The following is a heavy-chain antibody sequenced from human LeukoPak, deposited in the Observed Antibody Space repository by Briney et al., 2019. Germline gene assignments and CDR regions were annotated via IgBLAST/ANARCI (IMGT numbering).Heavy chain of an antibody. J-gene: IGHJ4*02. CDR3: AIVRGVYSYGHPYYFDY. Sequence: GGSLRLSCAASGFTFSSYTMNWVRQAPGKGLEWVSSISSSSSYIYYADSLKSRFTISRDNAKNSLYLQMNSLRAEDTGVYYCAIVRGVYSYGHPYYFDYWGQGTLVTVSS. CDR2: ISSSSSYI. V-gene: IGHV3-21*04. D-gene: IGHD5-18*01. CDR1: GFTFSSYT.